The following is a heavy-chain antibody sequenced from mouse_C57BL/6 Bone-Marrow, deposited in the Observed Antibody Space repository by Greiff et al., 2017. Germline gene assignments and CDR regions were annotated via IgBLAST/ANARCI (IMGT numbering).Heavy chain of an antibody. CDR2: ISNLAYSI. CDR1: GFTFSDYG. V-gene: IGHV5-15*01. CDR3: ARQDYGTLAWFAY. J-gene: IGHJ3*01. Sequence: EVQVVESGGGLVQPGGSLKLSCAASGFTFSDYGMAWVRQAPRKGPEWVASISNLAYSIYYADTVTGRFTISRENAQTTLYLEMSSLRSEDTAMYYCARQDYGTLAWFAYWGQGTLVTVSA. D-gene: IGHD1-1*01.